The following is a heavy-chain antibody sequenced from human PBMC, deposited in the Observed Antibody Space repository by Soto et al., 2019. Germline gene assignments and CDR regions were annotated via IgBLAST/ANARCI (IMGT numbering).Heavy chain of an antibody. D-gene: IGHD2-2*01. V-gene: IGHV4-59*01. Sequence: SETLYLSCTVSGGSISRYYWSWIRHSLGKGLEWSGYIYYSGSTNYDPSLKSRVTISVDTSKNQFSLKLSSVTAADTAVYYCARSIIIVPAAKILMFDSWGQGPLVT. CDR1: GGSISRYY. CDR2: IYYSGST. CDR3: ARSIIIVPAAKILMFDS. J-gene: IGHJ5*01.